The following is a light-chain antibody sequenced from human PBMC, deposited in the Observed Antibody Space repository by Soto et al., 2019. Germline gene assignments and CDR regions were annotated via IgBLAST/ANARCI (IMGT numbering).Light chain of an antibody. CDR1: QSISSSY. CDR2: AAS. CDR3: QLYGGSHMFS. V-gene: IGKV3-20*01. Sequence: ELVLTQSPGTLSLSPGEGGTLSCRASQSISSSYLAWYQQKPGQSPRLLIYAASSRATGIPDRFSGSGSGTDFTLTISRLEPEDFAVYYCQLYGGSHMFSFGRGTKLEIK. J-gene: IGKJ2*01.